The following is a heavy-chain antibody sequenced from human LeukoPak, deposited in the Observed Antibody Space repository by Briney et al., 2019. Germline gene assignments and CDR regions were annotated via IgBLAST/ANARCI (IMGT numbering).Heavy chain of an antibody. J-gene: IGHJ5*02. V-gene: IGHV3-15*01. CDR2: IKSKTDDGTT. CDR1: GFTFSNAW. CDR3: TTDKFDP. Sequence: GGSLRLSCAASGFTFSNAWMSWVRQAPGKGLEWVGRIKSKTDDGTTDYAAPVKGRFTISRDDSKNTLYLQMNSLKTEDTAVYYCTTDKFDPWGQGTLVTVSS.